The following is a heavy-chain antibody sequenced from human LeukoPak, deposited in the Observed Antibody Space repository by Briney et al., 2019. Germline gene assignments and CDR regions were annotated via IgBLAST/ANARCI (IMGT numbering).Heavy chain of an antibody. CDR1: GYTFTSNY. V-gene: IGHV1-46*01. Sequence: ASVKVSCTASGYTFTSNYIHWVRQAPGQGLEWMGMIYPRDGSTSYAQKFQGRVTVTRDTSTSTVHMELSGLRSEDTAIYYCARDQEGFDYWGQGTLVTVSS. CDR3: ARDQEGFDY. J-gene: IGHJ4*02. CDR2: IYPRDGST.